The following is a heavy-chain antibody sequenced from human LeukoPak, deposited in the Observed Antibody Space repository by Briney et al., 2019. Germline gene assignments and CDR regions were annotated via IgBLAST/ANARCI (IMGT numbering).Heavy chain of an antibody. CDR3: ARGEGVEMATNGGP. D-gene: IGHD5-24*01. CDR1: GYTFTGYY. V-gene: IGHV1-2*02. CDR2: INPNSGGT. Sequence: ASVKVSCKASGYTFTGYYMHWVRQVPGQGLEWMGWINPNSGGTNYAQKFQGRVTMTRNTSISTAYMELSSLRSEDTAVYYCARGEGVEMATNGGPWGQGTLVTVSS. J-gene: IGHJ5*02.